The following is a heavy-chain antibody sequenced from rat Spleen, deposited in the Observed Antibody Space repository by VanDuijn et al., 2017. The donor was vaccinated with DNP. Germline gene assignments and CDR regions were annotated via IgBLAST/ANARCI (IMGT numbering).Heavy chain of an antibody. CDR2: ISTSGGVS. Sequence: EVQVVGSGGGLVQPGRSMTVSCAASGFTFSNSDMAWVRQAPTKGLEWVASISTSGGVSYYRDSVKGRFTISRDNAHSTLYLQMDSLRSEDTATYYCAKAGGYSPWYFDYWGQGTLVTVSS. CDR1: GFTFSNSD. J-gene: IGHJ3*01. D-gene: IGHD1-11*01. V-gene: IGHV5-25*01. CDR3: AKAGGYSPWYFDY.